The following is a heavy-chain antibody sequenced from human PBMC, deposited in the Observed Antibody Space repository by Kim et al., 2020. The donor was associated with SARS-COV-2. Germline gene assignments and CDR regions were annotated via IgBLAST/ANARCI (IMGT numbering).Heavy chain of an antibody. Sequence: SETLSLTCTVSGDSVTSKYWTWIRQSAGKGLEWLGRIYLSGSSHLTPSLKTRLSLSIDTTRNQFSLRLKSVTAADTAIYFCARDVYDNSGHNIFDSWGQGILVSVSS. CDR1: GDSVTSKY. V-gene: IGHV4-4*07. CDR3: ARDVYDNSGHNIFDS. CDR2: IYLSGSS. D-gene: IGHD3-22*01. J-gene: IGHJ4*02.